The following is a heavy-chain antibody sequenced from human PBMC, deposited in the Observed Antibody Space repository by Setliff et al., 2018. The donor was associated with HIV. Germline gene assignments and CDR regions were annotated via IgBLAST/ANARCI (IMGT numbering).Heavy chain of an antibody. CDR1: GSTFTSYA. CDR3: ARTPLSIAARSAWDWFDP. Sequence: GASVKVSCKASGSTFTSYAMNWVRQAPGQGLEWMGWINTNTGNPTYAQGFTGRFVFSLDTSVSTAYLQISSLKAEDTAVYYCARTPLSIAARSAWDWFDPWGQGTLVTVSS. D-gene: IGHD6-6*01. CDR2: INTNTGNP. J-gene: IGHJ5*02. V-gene: IGHV7-4-1*02.